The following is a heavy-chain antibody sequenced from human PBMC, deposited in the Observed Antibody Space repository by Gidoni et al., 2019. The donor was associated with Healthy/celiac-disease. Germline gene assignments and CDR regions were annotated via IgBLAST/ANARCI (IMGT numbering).Heavy chain of an antibody. CDR3: ARTRWLQSTNWFDP. Sequence: EVQLVESGGGLVKPGGSLILSCAASVFTFSSYSMHWVRQAPGKGLECVSSISRSSSNIDDADSVKGQFTISRDNAKNSLYLQMNSQRAEDTAVYYCARTRWLQSTNWFDPWGQGTLVTVSS. J-gene: IGHJ5*02. D-gene: IGHD5-12*01. CDR2: ISRSSSNI. V-gene: IGHV3-21*01. CDR1: VFTFSSYS.